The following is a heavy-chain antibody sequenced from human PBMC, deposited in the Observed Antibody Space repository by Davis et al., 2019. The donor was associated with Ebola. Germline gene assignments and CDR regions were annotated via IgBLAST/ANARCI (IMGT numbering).Heavy chain of an antibody. CDR1: GESFSGYY. CDR3: ARVPDGYCSRASCLHYFDY. Sequence: SQTLSLTCAVYGESFSGYYWSWIRQAPGKGLEWIGEINHSGSTNYNPSLKSRVTISVDTSKNQFSLKLRSVSAADTAVYYCARVPDGYCSRASCLHYFDYWGQGTLATVSS. D-gene: IGHD2-2*01. V-gene: IGHV4-34*01. J-gene: IGHJ4*02. CDR2: INHSGST.